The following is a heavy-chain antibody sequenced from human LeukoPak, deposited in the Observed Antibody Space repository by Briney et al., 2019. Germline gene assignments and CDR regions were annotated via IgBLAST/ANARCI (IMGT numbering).Heavy chain of an antibody. CDR3: ARDFEYYYGSGSLYYYYGMDV. J-gene: IGHJ6*04. D-gene: IGHD3-10*01. Sequence: SVKLSCKASVGTFSSYAISWVRQAPGQGLEWMGGIIPIFGTANYTQKFQGRVTITADESTSTAYMELSSLRSEDTAVYYCARDFEYYYGSGSLYYYYGMDVWGKGTTVTVSS. V-gene: IGHV1-69*13. CDR2: IIPIFGTA. CDR1: VGTFSSYA.